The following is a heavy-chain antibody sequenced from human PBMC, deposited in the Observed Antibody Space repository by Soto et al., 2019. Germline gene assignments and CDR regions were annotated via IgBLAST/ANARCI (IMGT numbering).Heavy chain of an antibody. CDR2: LIHGGST. V-gene: IGHV4-34*12. CDR1: GASLGGFH. CDR3: ARSPLGYDYVRQTWREVGYSFDI. Sequence: SETLSLTCAIYGASLGGFHWTWLRQAPGKGLEWIGELIHGGSTNYNPSLKSRVSFSLGTSKNQFSLHLMSVTAADTAVYYCARSPLGYDYVRQTWREVGYSFDIWGRGTMVTVSS. D-gene: IGHD3-16*01. J-gene: IGHJ3*02.